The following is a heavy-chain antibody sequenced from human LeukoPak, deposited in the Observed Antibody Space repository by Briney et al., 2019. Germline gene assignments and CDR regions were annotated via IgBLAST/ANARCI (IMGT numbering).Heavy chain of an antibody. CDR3: VKDYQGARYYYDSSGFFDY. J-gene: IGHJ4*02. CDR1: GFTFSSYG. Sequence: TGGSLRLSCAASGFTFSSYGMHWVRQAPGKGLEWVAVISYDGSNKYYADSVKGRFTISRDNSKNTLYLQMNSLRAEDTAVYYCVKDYQGARYYYDSSGFFDYWGQGTLVAVSS. CDR2: ISYDGSNK. V-gene: IGHV3-30*18. D-gene: IGHD3-22*01.